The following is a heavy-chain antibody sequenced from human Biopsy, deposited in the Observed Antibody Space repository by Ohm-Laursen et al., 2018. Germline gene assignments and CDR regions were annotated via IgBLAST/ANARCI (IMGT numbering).Heavy chain of an antibody. J-gene: IGHJ2*01. CDR2: VYYTGSI. CDR3: ARDRGYYSDRTVPGYFDL. D-gene: IGHD3-22*01. Sequence: SDTLSLTCAVSGDSISSYYWSWIRQPPGKGLEWIGYVYYTGSIDYNPSLQSRVTISVDTSKNHFSLRLRSVTPADTAIYCARDRGYYSDRTVPGYFDLWGRGTLVTVSS. CDR1: GDSISSYY. V-gene: IGHV4-59*01.